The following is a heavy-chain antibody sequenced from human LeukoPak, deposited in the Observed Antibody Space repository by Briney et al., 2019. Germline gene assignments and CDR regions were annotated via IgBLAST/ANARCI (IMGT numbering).Heavy chain of an antibody. Sequence: SETLSLTCAVYGGSFSGYYWSWIRQPPGKGLEWVGEINHSGSTNYNPSLKSRVTISVDTSKNQFSLKLSSVTAADTAVYYCARVVAIVVVPAAITNDAFDIWGQGTMVTVSS. V-gene: IGHV4-34*01. J-gene: IGHJ3*02. D-gene: IGHD2-2*02. CDR1: GGSFSGYY. CDR2: INHSGST. CDR3: ARVVAIVVVPAAITNDAFDI.